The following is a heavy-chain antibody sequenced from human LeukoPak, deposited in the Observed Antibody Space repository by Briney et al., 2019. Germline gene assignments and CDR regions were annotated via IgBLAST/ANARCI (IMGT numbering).Heavy chain of an antibody. CDR3: ARDKIGGPTLLDY. Sequence: GGSLRLSCAASGFTFSTNTMNWVRQAPGKGLEWVSYISPSGTTIYYADSVKGRFTISRDNAKNSLYLQVNSLRAEDTAVYYCARDKIGGPTLLDYWGQGTLVTVSS. CDR2: ISPSGTTI. D-gene: IGHD3-16*01. V-gene: IGHV3-48*04. CDR1: GFTFSTNT. J-gene: IGHJ4*02.